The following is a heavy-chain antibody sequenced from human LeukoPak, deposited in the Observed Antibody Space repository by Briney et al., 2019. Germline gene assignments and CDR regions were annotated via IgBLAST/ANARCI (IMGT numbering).Heavy chain of an antibody. Sequence: SETLSLTCTVSGGTISSSSHYWGRIRQPPGKGLEWIGSIYYSGSTYYNPSLKSRVTIPVDTSKNQFSLKLSSVTAADTAVYYCARHLNDYGDYTREFDYWGEGWLVTASS. CDR2: IYYSGST. D-gene: IGHD4-17*01. V-gene: IGHV4-39*01. CDR3: ARHLNDYGDYTREFDY. J-gene: IGHJ4*02. CDR1: GGTISSSSHY.